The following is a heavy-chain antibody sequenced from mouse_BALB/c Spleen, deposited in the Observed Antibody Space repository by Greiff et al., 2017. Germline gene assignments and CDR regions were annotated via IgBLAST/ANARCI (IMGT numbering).Heavy chain of an antibody. Sequence: EVQLQQSGPELVKPGASVKMSCKASGYTFTSYVMHWVKQKPGQGLEWIGYINPYNDGTKYNEKFKGKATLTSDKSSSTAYMELSSLTSEDSAVYYCARKGLLSTMITTGSWFAYWGQGTLVTVSA. CDR3: ARKGLLSTMITTGSWFAY. D-gene: IGHD2-4*01. CDR2: INPYNDGT. V-gene: IGHV1-14*01. J-gene: IGHJ3*01. CDR1: GYTFTSYV.